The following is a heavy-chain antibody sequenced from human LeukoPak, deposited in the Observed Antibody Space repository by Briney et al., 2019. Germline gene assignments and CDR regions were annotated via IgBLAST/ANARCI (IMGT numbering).Heavy chain of an antibody. D-gene: IGHD2-15*01. J-gene: IGHJ6*02. CDR1: GFTFTNYG. V-gene: IGHV3-30*18. Sequence: GGSLRLSCAASGFTFTNYGMHWVRQAPGKGLEWVAIISYDGSNKIYADSVKGRFTISRDTSKNTLYLQMNSLRAEDTAMYYCVKEDIGGGYGMDVWGQGTTVTVSS. CDR3: VKEDIGGGYGMDV. CDR2: ISYDGSNK.